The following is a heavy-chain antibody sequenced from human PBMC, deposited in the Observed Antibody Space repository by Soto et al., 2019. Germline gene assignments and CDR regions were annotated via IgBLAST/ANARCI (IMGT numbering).Heavy chain of an antibody. CDR1: GYTFTSYA. D-gene: IGHD2-15*01. Sequence: GASVKVSCKASGYTFTSYAIDWVRQAPGQRLEWMGWINAGNGNTKYSQKFQGRVTITRDTSASTAYMELSSLRSEDTAVYYCARPLAATRALDYWGLGTLVTVSS. CDR3: ARPLAATRALDY. CDR2: INAGNGNT. V-gene: IGHV1-3*01. J-gene: IGHJ4*02.